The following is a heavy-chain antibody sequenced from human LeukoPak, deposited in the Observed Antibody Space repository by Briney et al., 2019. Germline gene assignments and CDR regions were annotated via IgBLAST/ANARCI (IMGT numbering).Heavy chain of an antibody. J-gene: IGHJ6*03. Sequence: GGSLRLSCAASGFTFSSFWMSWVRQAPGKGLEWVSGINWNGGSTDYADSVKGRFTISRDNAKNSLYLQMNSLRAEDMALYYCARRSYDNHYYYYYYMDVWGKGTTVTVSS. CDR2: INWNGGST. D-gene: IGHD1-26*01. CDR3: ARRSYDNHYYYYYYMDV. CDR1: GFTFSSFW. V-gene: IGHV3-20*04.